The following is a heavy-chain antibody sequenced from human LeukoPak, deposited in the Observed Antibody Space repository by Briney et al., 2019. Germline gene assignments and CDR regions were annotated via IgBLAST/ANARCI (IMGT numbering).Heavy chain of an antibody. CDR2: VAYDGSNE. D-gene: IGHD3-3*01. J-gene: IGHJ4*02. CDR3: ARPSGSVTIFGVVDYFDY. V-gene: IGHV3-30*04. Sequence: PGRSLRLSCQVSGFTFSSYGMNWVRQAPGKGLDWVASVAYDGSNENYAESVKGRFTISRDNSKNMLYLQMNSLRAEDTAVYFCARPSGSVTIFGVVDYFDYWDPGTLVTVSS. CDR1: GFTFSSYG.